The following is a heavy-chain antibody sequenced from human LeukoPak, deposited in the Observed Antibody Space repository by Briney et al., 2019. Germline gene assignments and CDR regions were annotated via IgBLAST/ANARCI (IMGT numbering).Heavy chain of an antibody. D-gene: IGHD6-19*01. CDR3: AKDQWLVGGGLDY. CDR1: GFTFSSYG. Sequence: GGSLRLSCAASGFTFSSYGMHWVRQAPGKGLEWVAVISYDGSNKYYADSVKGRFTISRDNSKNTLYLQMNSLRAEDTAVYYCAKDQWLVGGGLDYWGQGTLVTVSS. CDR2: ISYDGSNK. J-gene: IGHJ4*02. V-gene: IGHV3-30*18.